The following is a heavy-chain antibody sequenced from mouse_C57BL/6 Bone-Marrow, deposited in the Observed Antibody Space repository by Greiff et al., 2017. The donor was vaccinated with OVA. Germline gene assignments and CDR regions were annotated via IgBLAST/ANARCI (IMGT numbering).Heavy chain of an antibody. D-gene: IGHD1-1*01. CDR1: GYNFNSYW. CDR3: ASYDGSSYAYFDV. Sequence: QVQLQHPGAELVRPGSSVKLSCKASGYNFNSYWMHWVKQRPIQGLEWIGNIDPSDSETHYNQKFKDKATLTVDKSSSTAYMQLSSLTSEDSAVYYCASYDGSSYAYFDVWGTGTTVTVSS. V-gene: IGHV1-52*01. J-gene: IGHJ1*03. CDR2: IDPSDSET.